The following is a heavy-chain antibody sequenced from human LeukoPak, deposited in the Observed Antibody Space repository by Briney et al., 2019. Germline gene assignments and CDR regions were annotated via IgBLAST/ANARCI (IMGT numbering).Heavy chain of an antibody. D-gene: IGHD6-19*01. Sequence: GGSLRLSCAASGFTFSSYAMHWVRQAPGKGLEYVSAISSNGGSTYYANSVKGRFTISRDNSKNTLYLQMGSLRAEDMAVYYCARESEFRDVAVAGYYFDYWGQGTLVTVSS. V-gene: IGHV3-64*01. CDR3: ARESEFRDVAVAGYYFDY. CDR1: GFTFSSYA. CDR2: ISSNGGST. J-gene: IGHJ4*02.